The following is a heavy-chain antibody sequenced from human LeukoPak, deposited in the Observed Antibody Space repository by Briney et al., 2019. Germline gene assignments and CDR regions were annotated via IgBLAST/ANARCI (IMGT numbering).Heavy chain of an antibody. CDR2: ISSSSYI. J-gene: IGHJ4*02. D-gene: IGHD3-3*01. Sequence: GGSLGLSCAASGFTFSSYSMNWVRQAPGEGLEWVSPISSSSYIYYADSVKGRFTISRDNAKNSLYLQMNSLRAEDTAVYYCARGITIFGVEFFDYWGQGTLVTVSS. V-gene: IGHV3-21*01. CDR3: ARGITIFGVEFFDY. CDR1: GFTFSSYS.